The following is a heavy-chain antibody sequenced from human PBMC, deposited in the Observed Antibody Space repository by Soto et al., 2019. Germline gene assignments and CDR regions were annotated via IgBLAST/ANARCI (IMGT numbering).Heavy chain of an antibody. CDR3: AHTLGKMATTQFAY. CDR1: GFSLSTSGVG. D-gene: IGHD1-1*01. V-gene: IGHV2-5*02. J-gene: IGHJ4*02. CDR2: IYWDDDK. Sequence: QITLKESGPTLVKPTQTLTLTCTFSGFSLSTSGVGVGWIRQPPGKALEWLALIYWDDDKRYSPSLKSRLTITKDTSKNQVVPTMTNMDPVDTATYYCAHTLGKMATTQFAYWGQGTLVTVSS.